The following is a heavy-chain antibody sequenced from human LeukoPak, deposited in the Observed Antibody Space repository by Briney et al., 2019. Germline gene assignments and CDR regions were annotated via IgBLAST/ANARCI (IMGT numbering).Heavy chain of an antibody. J-gene: IGHJ3*02. V-gene: IGHV4-59*01. CDR2: IYYSGST. CDR3: ARDRGVRVFDI. D-gene: IGHD3-10*01. Sequence: KPSETLSLTCTVSGGSISSYYWSWIRQPPGKGLEWIGYIYYSGSTNYNPSLKSRVTVSVDTSNNQFSLKLSSVTAADTAVYYCARDRGVRVFDIWGQGTMVTVSS. CDR1: GGSISSYY.